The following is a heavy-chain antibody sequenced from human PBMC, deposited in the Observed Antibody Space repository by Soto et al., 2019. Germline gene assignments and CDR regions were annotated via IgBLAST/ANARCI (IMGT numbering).Heavy chain of an antibody. CDR2: IYYSGTT. Sequence: PSETLSLTCTVSGGSISSNIYYWSWIRQHPGKGLEWVGYIYYSGTTYYNPSLKSRVTISVDTSKNQFSLKLTSVTAADTAVYYCARIHGQKTYYDSSGYRLDYWGPGTLVTVSS. CDR3: ARIHGQKTYYDSSGYRLDY. J-gene: IGHJ4*02. CDR1: GGSISSNIYY. V-gene: IGHV4-31*03. D-gene: IGHD3-22*01.